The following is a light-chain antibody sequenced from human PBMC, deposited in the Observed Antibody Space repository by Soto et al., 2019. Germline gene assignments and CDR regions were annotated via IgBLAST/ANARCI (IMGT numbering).Light chain of an antibody. CDR1: QTITTF. J-gene: IGKJ3*01. CDR3: QQSYSIPFT. CDR2: RAS. V-gene: IGKV1-39*01. Sequence: DIQMTQSPSSLSASVGDRVTVTCRASQTITTFLGWYQQKPGKAPQLLIYRASILQSGVPSRFSGSGYGTDFTLTISSLQPEDFATYCCQQSYSIPFTFGPGTKVDIK.